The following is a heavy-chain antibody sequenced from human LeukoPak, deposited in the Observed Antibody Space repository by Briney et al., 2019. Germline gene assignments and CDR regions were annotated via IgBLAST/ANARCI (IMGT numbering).Heavy chain of an antibody. CDR1: GGSFSGYY. CDR2: INHSGST. D-gene: IGHD2-8*01. CDR3: ARARWYCTNGVCYRSWFDP. J-gene: IGHJ5*02. V-gene: IGHV4-34*01. Sequence: PSETLSLTCAVYGGSFSGYYWSWIRQPPGKGLEWIGEINHSGSTNYNPSLKSRVTISVDTSKNQFSPKLSSVTAADTAVYYCARARWYCTNGVCYRSWFDPWGQGTLVTVSS.